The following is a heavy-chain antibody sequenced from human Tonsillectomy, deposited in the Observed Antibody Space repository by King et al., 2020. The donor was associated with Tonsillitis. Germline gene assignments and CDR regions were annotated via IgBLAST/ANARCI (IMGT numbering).Heavy chain of an antibody. D-gene: IGHD6-13*01. V-gene: IGHV3-30*18. CDR2: ISYDGSNK. CDR1: GFTFSSYG. J-gene: IGHJ6*02. Sequence: VQLVESGGGVVQPGRSLRLSCGASGFTFSSYGMHWVRQDQGKGLEWVAVISYDGSNKYYAGSVKGRFTISRDNSKNTLYLQMNSLRVEDTAVYYCVKFSGYSSNWYSGVYYHGMDVWGQGTTVTVSS. CDR3: VKFSGYSSNWYSGVYYHGMDV.